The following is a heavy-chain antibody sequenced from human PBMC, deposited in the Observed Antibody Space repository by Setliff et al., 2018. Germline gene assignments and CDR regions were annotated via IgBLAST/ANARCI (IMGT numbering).Heavy chain of an antibody. Sequence: ASVKVSCKASGYTFTSYAMHWVRQAPGQRLEWMGWISAYNGNTNYAQKLQGRVTMTTDTSTSTAYMELRSLRSDDTAVYYCARDPGAYYQDYWGQGTLVTVSS. J-gene: IGHJ4*02. D-gene: IGHD1-26*01. CDR3: ARDPGAYYQDY. CDR1: GYTFTSYA. V-gene: IGHV1-18*01. CDR2: ISAYNGNT.